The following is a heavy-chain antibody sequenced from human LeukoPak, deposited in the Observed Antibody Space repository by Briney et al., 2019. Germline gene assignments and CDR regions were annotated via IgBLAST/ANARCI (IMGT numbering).Heavy chain of an antibody. Sequence: GGSLRLSCAASGFTLSDHYVDWVRQAPGKGLEWMGHTRTKAHGYSEEYVASAKGRFTMSGDASENSVYLQMKSLRAEDTAVYYCATLYYHGGVSHPFEFWGQGTLVTVSS. V-gene: IGHV3-72*01. CDR1: GFTLSDHY. CDR3: ATLYYHGGVSHPFEF. D-gene: IGHD2-8*02. J-gene: IGHJ4*02. CDR2: TRTKAHGYSE.